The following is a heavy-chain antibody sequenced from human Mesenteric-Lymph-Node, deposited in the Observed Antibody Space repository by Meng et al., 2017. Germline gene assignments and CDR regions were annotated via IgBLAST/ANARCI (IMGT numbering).Heavy chain of an antibody. CDR3: ARDRSPLQWYGDAFFAMDV. D-gene: IGHD3-10*01. V-gene: IGHV1-18*01. CDR1: GYTFTTYG. Sequence: ASVKVSCKASGYTFTTYGITWVRQAPGQGPEWMGWISGYSGNTKYAQKFQGRVSMTTDTSTNTAYMELRTLRSDDTAVYFWARDRSPLQWYGDAFFAMDVWGQGTTVTVSS. CDR2: ISGYSGNT. J-gene: IGHJ6*02.